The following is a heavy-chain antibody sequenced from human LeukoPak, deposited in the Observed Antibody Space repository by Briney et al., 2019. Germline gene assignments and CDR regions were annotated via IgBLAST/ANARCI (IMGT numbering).Heavy chain of an antibody. J-gene: IGHJ4*02. V-gene: IGHV1-58*01. CDR1: GFTSTNFA. CDR3: ARAPVATPSEFDY. D-gene: IGHD5-12*01. Sequence: GASVKVSCKASGFTSTNFAVQWVRQARGQRLEWIGWIIVGSGATKCAQDFQERVTITRDLSTSTLYMELRSLTSEDTAVYYCARAPVATPSEFDYWGQGTLVTVSS. CDR2: IIVGSGAT.